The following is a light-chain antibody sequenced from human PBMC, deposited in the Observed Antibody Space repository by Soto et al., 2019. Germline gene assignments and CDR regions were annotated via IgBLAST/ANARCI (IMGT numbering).Light chain of an antibody. V-gene: IGKV3-11*01. J-gene: IGKJ5*01. Sequence: EIVSTQSPATLSLSPGERVTLSCRTSQSVSKYFAWYQQKPGRAPRLLIYDASSRATGIPARFIGSGSGTDFTLTISSLEPEDFAIYYCQQRSNWPITFGQGTRLEIK. CDR2: DAS. CDR1: QSVSKY. CDR3: QQRSNWPIT.